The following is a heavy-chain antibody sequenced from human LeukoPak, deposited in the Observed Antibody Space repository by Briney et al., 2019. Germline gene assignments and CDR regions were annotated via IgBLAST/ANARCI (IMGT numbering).Heavy chain of an antibody. Sequence: GASVKVSCKASGYTFTSYYIHWVRQAPGQGLECIGLINPSSGSISYAQKFQGRVTMTRDTSTSTVYMELSSLRSEDTAVYYCASYSDSSGYYGYFHHWGQGTLVTVSS. CDR3: ASYSDSSGYYGYFHH. CDR2: INPSSGSI. J-gene: IGHJ1*01. V-gene: IGHV1-46*01. D-gene: IGHD3-22*01. CDR1: GYTFTSYY.